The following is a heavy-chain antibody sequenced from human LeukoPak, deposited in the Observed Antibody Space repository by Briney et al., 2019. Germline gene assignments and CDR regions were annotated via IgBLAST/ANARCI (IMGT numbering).Heavy chain of an antibody. CDR2: ISDSGGRT. D-gene: IGHD3-22*01. CDR1: GITLSNYG. Sequence: GGSLRLSCAVSGITLSNYGMSWVRQAPGKGLEWVAGISDSGGRTNYADSVKGRFTISRDNPKNTLYLQMNSLRAEETAVYFCAKRGVVIRVILVGFHKEAYYFDSWGQGALVTVSS. CDR3: AKRGVVIRVILVGFHKEAYYFDS. V-gene: IGHV3-23*01. J-gene: IGHJ4*02.